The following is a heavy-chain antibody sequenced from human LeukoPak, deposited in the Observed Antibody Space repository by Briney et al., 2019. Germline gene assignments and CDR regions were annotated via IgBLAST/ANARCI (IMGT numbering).Heavy chain of an antibody. Sequence: GGSLRLSCAASGFTFSSHGMHWVRQAPGKGLEWVAVIWYDGSNKHYADSVKGRFTISRDNSKNTLYLQMNSLRAEDTAVYYCARVLYSSSWTDYWGQGTLVTVSS. CDR3: ARVLYSSSWTDY. D-gene: IGHD6-13*01. CDR1: GFTFSSHG. V-gene: IGHV3-33*01. CDR2: IWYDGSNK. J-gene: IGHJ4*02.